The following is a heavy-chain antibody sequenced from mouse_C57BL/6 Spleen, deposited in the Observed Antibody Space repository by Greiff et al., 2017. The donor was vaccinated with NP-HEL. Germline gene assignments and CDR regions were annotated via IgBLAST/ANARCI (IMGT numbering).Heavy chain of an antibody. V-gene: IGHV1-50*01. Sequence: VQLQQPGAELVKPGASVKLSCKASGYTFTSYWMQWVKQRPGQGLEWIGEIDPSDSYTNYNQKFKGKATLTVDTSSSTAYMQLSSLTSEDSAVYYCARSRGYEGGYYAMDYWGQGTSVTVSS. CDR3: ARSRGYEGGYYAMDY. CDR2: IDPSDSYT. J-gene: IGHJ4*01. CDR1: GYTFTSYW. D-gene: IGHD2-2*01.